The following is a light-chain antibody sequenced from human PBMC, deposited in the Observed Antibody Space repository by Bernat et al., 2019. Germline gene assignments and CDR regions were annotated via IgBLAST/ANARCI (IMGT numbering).Light chain of an antibody. Sequence: QSVLMQPPSVSAAPGQKVTISCSGSSSNIGNNYVSWYQQLPGTAPKLLIYDDNKRPSGIPDRFSGSKSGTSATLGITGLQTGDEADYYCGTWVSSLSAWVFGGGTKLTVL. J-gene: IGLJ3*02. CDR1: SSNIGNNY. V-gene: IGLV1-51*01. CDR2: DDN. CDR3: GTWVSSLSAWV.